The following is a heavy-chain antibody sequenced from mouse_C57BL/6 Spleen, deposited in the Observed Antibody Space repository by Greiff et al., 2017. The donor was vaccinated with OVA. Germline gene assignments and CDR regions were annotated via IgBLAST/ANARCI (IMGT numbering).Heavy chain of an antibody. CDR1: GYTFTSYW. CDR3: ARSKTAQATYAMDY. CDR2: IDPSDSYT. V-gene: IGHV1-69*01. D-gene: IGHD3-2*02. Sequence: LQQPGAELVMPGASVKLSCKASGYTFTSYWMHWVKQRPGQGLEWIGEIDPSDSYTNYNQKFKGKSTLTVDKSSSTAYMQLSSLTSEDSAVYYCARSKTAQATYAMDYWGQGTSVTVSS. J-gene: IGHJ4*01.